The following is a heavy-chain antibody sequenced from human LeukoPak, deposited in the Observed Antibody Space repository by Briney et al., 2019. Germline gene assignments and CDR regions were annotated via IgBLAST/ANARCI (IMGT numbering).Heavy chain of an antibody. Sequence: PGGSLRLSCAASGFTFSSYAMSWVRQAPGKGLQWVSLISGSGASTYYADSVKGRFTISRDNSKNTLYLQMNGLRAEDTAIYYCAKDLMSSTGYGDLYWGQGTLVTVSS. CDR1: GFTFSSYA. CDR3: AKDLMSSTGYGDLY. V-gene: IGHV3-23*01. J-gene: IGHJ4*02. D-gene: IGHD4-17*01. CDR2: ISGSGAST.